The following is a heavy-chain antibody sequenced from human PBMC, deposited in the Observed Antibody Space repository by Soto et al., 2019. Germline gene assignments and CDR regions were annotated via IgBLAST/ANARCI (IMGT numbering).Heavy chain of an antibody. Sequence: SETLSLTCAVYGGSFSGYYWSWIRQPPGKGLEWIGEINHSGSTNYNPSLKSRVTISVDTSKNELFLRLSSVTAADTAVYYCARTRGYSYGPVGSSFDYWGPGTLVTVSS. CDR1: GGSFSGYY. CDR3: ARTRGYSYGPVGSSFDY. V-gene: IGHV4-34*01. J-gene: IGHJ4*02. D-gene: IGHD5-12*01. CDR2: INHSGST.